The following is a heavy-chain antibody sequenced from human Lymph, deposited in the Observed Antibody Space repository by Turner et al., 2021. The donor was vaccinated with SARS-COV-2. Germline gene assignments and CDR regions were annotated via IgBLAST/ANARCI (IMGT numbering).Heavy chain of an antibody. D-gene: IGHD1-26*01. J-gene: IGHJ5*02. CDR2: INPSGGST. CDR1: RYTFTSYY. Sequence: QVQLVQSGAEVKKPGASVKVSCKASRYTFTSYYMHWVRQAPGQGLEWMGIINPSGGSTSYAQKFQGRVTMTSDTSTSTVYMELSSLRSEDTAVYYCARDSAFLPSKNWFDPWGQETLVTVSS. CDR3: ARDSAFLPSKNWFDP. V-gene: IGHV1-46*01.